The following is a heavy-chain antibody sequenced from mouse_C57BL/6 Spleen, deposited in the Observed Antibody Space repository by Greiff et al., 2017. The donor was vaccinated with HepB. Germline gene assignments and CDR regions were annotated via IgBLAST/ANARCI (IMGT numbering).Heavy chain of an antibody. Sequence: VQLQQPGAELVKPGASVKMSCKASGYTFTSYWITWVKQRPGQGLEWIGDIYPGSGSTNYNEKFKSKATLTVDTSSSTAYMQLSSLTSEDSAVYYCARGALYYYGSSYEAMDYWGQGTSVTVSS. CDR1: GYTFTSYW. J-gene: IGHJ4*01. D-gene: IGHD1-1*01. CDR3: ARGALYYYGSSYEAMDY. CDR2: IYPGSGST. V-gene: IGHV1-55*01.